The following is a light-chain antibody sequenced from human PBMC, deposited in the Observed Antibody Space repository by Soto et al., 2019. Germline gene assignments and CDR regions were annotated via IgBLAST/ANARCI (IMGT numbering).Light chain of an antibody. CDR1: QSVSSSY. J-gene: IGKJ5*01. CDR2: GAS. Sequence: EIVFTQSPVTLSLSPVERATLSFMASQSVSSSYLAWYQQKPGQAPRLLIYGASSRATGIPDRFSGSGSGTDFTLTISRLEPEDFAVYYCQQYGSSPINFGQGTRLEIK. V-gene: IGKV3-20*01. CDR3: QQYGSSPIN.